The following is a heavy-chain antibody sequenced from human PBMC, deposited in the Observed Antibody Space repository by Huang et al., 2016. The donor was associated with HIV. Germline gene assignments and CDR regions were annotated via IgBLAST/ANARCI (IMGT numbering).Heavy chain of an antibody. J-gene: IGHJ4*02. D-gene: IGHD3-10*01. CDR3: AREAWASGVAHYFDY. CDR1: GYSFTGHF. CDR2: IVPTIGAI. Sequence: QVQLVQSGAEVKRPGASVKVSCKASGYSFTGHFRHWVRQGPGQGLELMGRIVPTIGAINGASRFQGSVSMTRDKSIGTTYMELSGLRSDDTAVFFCAREAWASGVAHYFDYWGPGTLVTVSS. V-gene: IGHV1-2*06.